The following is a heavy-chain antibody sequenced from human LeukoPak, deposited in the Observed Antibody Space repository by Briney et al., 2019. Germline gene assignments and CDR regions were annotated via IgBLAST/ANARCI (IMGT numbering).Heavy chain of an antibody. CDR2: ICPDGTVT. V-gene: IGHV3-74*01. J-gene: IGHJ4*02. Sequence: GGSLRLSCTASGFTFSNYWMFWVRQAPGKGPMWVSRICPDGTVTNYADSVKARFIISRDNARNTVYLQMNSLRVEDTAVYYCVRDFRSADYWGQGTLVTVSS. CDR3: VRDFRSADY. CDR1: GFTFSNYW.